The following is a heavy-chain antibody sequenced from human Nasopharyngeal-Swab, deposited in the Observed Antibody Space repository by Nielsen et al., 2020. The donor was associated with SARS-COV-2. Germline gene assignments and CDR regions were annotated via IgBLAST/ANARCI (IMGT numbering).Heavy chain of an antibody. J-gene: IGHJ4*02. CDR3: ARVGWWFHYYFDY. Sequence: GESLKISCAASGFTVTNNYMTWVRQVPGKGLEWISHIYASGDTHTADAVKGRFTISRDNAKNSLYLQMNSLRAEDTAVYYCARVGWWFHYYFDYWGQGTLATVSS. D-gene: IGHD2-15*01. CDR2: IYASGDT. V-gene: IGHV3-66*03. CDR1: GFTVTNNY.